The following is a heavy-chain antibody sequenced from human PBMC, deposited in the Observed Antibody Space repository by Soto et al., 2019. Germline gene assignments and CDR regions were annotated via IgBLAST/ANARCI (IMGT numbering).Heavy chain of an antibody. J-gene: IGHJ4*02. V-gene: IGHV4-59*01. CDR2: IYYSGST. CDR3: ARVPFSSIGATKGGYFDY. CDR1: GGSISSYY. D-gene: IGHD5-12*01. Sequence: SETLSLTCTVSGGSISSYYWSWIRQPPGKGLEWIGYIYYSGSTNYNPSLKSRVTISVDTSKNQFSLKLSSVTAADTAVYYCARVPFSSIGATKGGYFDYWGQGTLVTVSS.